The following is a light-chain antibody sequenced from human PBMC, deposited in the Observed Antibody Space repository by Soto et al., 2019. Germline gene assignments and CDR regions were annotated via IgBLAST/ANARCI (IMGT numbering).Light chain of an antibody. CDR3: QQYHSYWT. CDR2: DAS. J-gene: IGKJ1*01. CDR1: QKIRSR. V-gene: IGKV1-5*01. Sequence: DFQMTPSPATLSASVGDRVTITCRASQKIRSRLAWFQQKPGKAPKLLIYDASSLERGVPQRFSGSGSGTEFTLTISSLQTDDFSTYYCQQYHSYWTFGQGTKVE.